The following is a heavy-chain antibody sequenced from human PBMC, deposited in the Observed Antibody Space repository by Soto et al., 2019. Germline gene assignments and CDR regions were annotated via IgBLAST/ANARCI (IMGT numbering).Heavy chain of an antibody. CDR3: AREDDILTGYYISAAFDI. CDR2: IYYSGST. D-gene: IGHD3-9*01. Sequence: PSETLSLTCTVSGGSISSYYWSWIRQPPGKGLEWIGYIYYSGSTNYNPSLKSRVTISVDTSKNQFSLKLSSGTAADTAVYYCAREDDILTGYYISAAFDIWGQGTMVTVSS. V-gene: IGHV4-59*01. CDR1: GGSISSYY. J-gene: IGHJ3*02.